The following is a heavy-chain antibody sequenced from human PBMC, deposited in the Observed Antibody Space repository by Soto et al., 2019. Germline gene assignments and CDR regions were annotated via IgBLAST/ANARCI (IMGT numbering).Heavy chain of an antibody. CDR3: ARDRIAARSYGMDV. D-gene: IGHD6-6*01. Sequence: EVQLVESGGGLVKPGGSLRLSCAASGFTFSSYSMNWVRQAQGKGLEWVSSISSRSSYIYYAESVKGRFTISRNNAKNSLYLQMNSLRAEDTAVYYCARDRIAARSYGMDVWGQGTTVTVSS. CDR1: GFTFSSYS. CDR2: ISSRSSYI. V-gene: IGHV3-21*01. J-gene: IGHJ6*02.